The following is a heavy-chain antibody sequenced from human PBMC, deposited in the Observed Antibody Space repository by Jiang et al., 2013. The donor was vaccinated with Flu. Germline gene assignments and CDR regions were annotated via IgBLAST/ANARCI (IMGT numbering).Heavy chain of an antibody. J-gene: IGHJ4*02. Sequence: GLVKPSETLSLTCTVSGGSINSYYWSWIRQPPGKGLEWIGYIYYSGSTNYNPSLKSRVTISVDTSKNQFSLKLTSVTAADTAVYYCARHRLDRYTYGRFDYWGQGTLVTVSS. CDR2: IYYSGST. D-gene: IGHD5-18*01. V-gene: IGHV4-59*08. CDR1: GGSINSYY. CDR3: ARHRLDRYTYGRFDY.